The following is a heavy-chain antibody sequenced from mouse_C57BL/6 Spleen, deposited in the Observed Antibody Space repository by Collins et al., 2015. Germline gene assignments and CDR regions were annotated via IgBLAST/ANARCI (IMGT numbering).Heavy chain of an antibody. V-gene: IGHV3-2*02. CDR2: ISYSGST. CDR1: GYSITSDYA. J-gene: IGHJ2*01. CDR3: ARRGSSYFDY. Sequence: DVQLQESGPGLVKPSQSLSLTCTVTGYSITSDYAWNWIRQFPGNKLEWMGYISYSGSTSYNPSLKSRISITRDTSKNQFFLQLNSVTTEDTATYYCARRGSSYFDYWGQGTTLTVSS. D-gene: IGHD1-1*01.